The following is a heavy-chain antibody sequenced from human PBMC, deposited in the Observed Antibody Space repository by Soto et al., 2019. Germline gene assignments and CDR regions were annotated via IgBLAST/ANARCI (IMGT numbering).Heavy chain of an antibody. Sequence: QITLKESGPTLVKPTETLTLTCTFSGFSLTTRGMGVAWIRQPPGRALEWLALIYWNDDPRYSPSLKNRLTITKDNTQNPFVPTNLNMGPLETATYYWAPTTPKIGMDLWGQATMVTVSS. D-gene: IGHD1-1*01. CDR1: GFSLTTRGMG. J-gene: IGHJ6*02. CDR3: APTTPKIGMDL. CDR2: IYWNDDP. V-gene: IGHV2-5*01.